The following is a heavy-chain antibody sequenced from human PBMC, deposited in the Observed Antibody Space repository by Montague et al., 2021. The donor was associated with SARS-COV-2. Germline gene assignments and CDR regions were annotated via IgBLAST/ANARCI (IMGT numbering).Heavy chain of an antibody. CDR1: GGSISGYY. CDR3: VRDQGRSNWNYPDY. J-gene: IGHJ4*02. Sequence: SETLSLTCTVSGGSISGYYWSWFRQSAGKGLEWIRRIYNSGSTSYNPSLKSRVTMSVDTSKNQFSLKLSSVTAADTAVYYCVRDQGRSNWNYPDYWGQGTLVTVS. V-gene: IGHV4-4*07. CDR2: IYNSGST. D-gene: IGHD1-20*01.